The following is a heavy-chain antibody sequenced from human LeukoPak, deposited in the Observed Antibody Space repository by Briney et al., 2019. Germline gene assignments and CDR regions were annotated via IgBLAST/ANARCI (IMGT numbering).Heavy chain of an antibody. Sequence: GGSLRLSCAASGFTFSSYSMNWVRQAPGKGLEWISYIRSSSGTVYYADSVKGRFTISTDNAKNSLYLQMNSLRAEDTALYYCARDDGYAFDIWGQGTMVTVSS. J-gene: IGHJ3*02. CDR2: IRSSSGTV. CDR1: GFTFSSYS. V-gene: IGHV3-48*01. CDR3: ARDDGYAFDI. D-gene: IGHD6-25*01.